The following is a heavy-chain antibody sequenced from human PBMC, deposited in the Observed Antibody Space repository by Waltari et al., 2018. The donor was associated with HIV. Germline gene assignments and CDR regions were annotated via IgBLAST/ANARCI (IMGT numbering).Heavy chain of an antibody. J-gene: IGHJ6*02. CDR3: ARGGPGYHYGMDV. CDR1: GYTFTTYD. Sequence: QVQLVQSGAEVKKPGASVKVSCKAAGYTFTTYDINWVRQATGQGLEWMGWKKPDSDNTAYAKKFQGRVTMPSNNTIRTAYMGLSSLRSEDTAVYYCARGGPGYHYGMDVWGQGTTVTVSS. CDR2: KKPDSDNT. V-gene: IGHV1-8*01.